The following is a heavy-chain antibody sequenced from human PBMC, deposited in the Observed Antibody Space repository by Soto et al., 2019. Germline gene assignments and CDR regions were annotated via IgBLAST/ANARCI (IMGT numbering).Heavy chain of an antibody. J-gene: IGHJ4*02. CDR2: IIPIFGTA. D-gene: IGHD6-13*01. Sequence: GASVKVSCKASGGTFSSYAISWVRQAPGQGLEWMGGIIPIFGTANYAQKFQGRVTITADESTSTAYMELSSLRSEDTAVYYCASSSPSYSSSWYQKNDDFDYWGQGTLVTVSS. CDR1: GGTFSSYA. V-gene: IGHV1-69*13. CDR3: ASSSPSYSSSWYQKNDDFDY.